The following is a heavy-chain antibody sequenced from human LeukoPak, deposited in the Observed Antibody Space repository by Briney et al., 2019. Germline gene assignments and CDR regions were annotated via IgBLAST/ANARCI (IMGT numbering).Heavy chain of an antibody. CDR2: ISGGGETT. CDR1: GFTFSSYG. V-gene: IGHV3-23*01. CDR3: ARGGFGESDYYMDV. J-gene: IGHJ6*03. Sequence: GGSLRLSCAASGFTFSSYGMGWVRQAPGKGLEWVSSISGGGETTYYADSVKGRFPISRDNSKNTLYLQMNSLRAEDTAVYYCARGGFGESDYYMDVWGKGTTVTVSS. D-gene: IGHD3-10*01.